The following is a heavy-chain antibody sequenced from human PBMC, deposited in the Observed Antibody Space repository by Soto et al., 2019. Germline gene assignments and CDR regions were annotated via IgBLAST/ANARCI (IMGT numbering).Heavy chain of an antibody. D-gene: IGHD3-10*01. Sequence: PSETLSLTCSVSGDSLKNHYWAWIRHSPGKGLEWIGNIYDSGSTNYSPALKSRVSMSVDTSKNLFSLKMNSVTAADTAVYYCARSSMVRVDYYDFWGQGTVVTVSS. CDR2: IYDSGST. J-gene: IGHJ4*02. CDR1: GDSLKNHY. CDR3: ARSSMVRVDYYDF. V-gene: IGHV4-59*11.